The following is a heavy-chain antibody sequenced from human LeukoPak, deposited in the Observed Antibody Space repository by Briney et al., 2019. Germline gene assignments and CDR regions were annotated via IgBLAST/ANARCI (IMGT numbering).Heavy chain of an antibody. Sequence: ASAKVSCKASGYTFTSYGISWVRQATGQWLEWMGWSSAYNGNTNYAQKLQGRVTMTTDTSTSTAYMELRSLRSDDTAVYYCARVGTRYYDSSGYYYGYWGQGTLVTVSS. CDR2: SSAYNGNT. V-gene: IGHV1-18*01. CDR1: GYTFTSYG. D-gene: IGHD3-22*01. CDR3: ARVGTRYYDSSGYYYGY. J-gene: IGHJ4*02.